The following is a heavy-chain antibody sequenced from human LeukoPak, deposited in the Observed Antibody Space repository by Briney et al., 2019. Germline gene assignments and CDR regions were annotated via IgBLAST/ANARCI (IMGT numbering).Heavy chain of an antibody. V-gene: IGHV4-39*07. CDR3: ARANDDILSYFDY. CDR1: GGSISSSSYY. J-gene: IGHJ4*02. CDR2: IYSSGST. D-gene: IGHD3-9*01. Sequence: SETLSLTCTVSGGSISSSSYYWGWIRQPPGKGLEWIGSIYSSGSTYYNPSLKSRVTISVDTSKNQFSLKLSSVTAADTAVYYCARANDDILSYFDYWGQGTLVTVSS.